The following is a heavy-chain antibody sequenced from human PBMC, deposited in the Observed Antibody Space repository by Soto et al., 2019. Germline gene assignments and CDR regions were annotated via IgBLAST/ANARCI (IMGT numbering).Heavy chain of an antibody. Sequence: QVQLQESGPGLVKPSETLSLTCTVSGGSVSSGSYYWSWIRQPPGKGLEGSGYIYYSGSTNYHPSLKSRVTISVDTSKNQFSLKLSSVTAADTAVYYCARGREYYDFWSGYSSYFDYWGQGTLVTVSS. D-gene: IGHD3-3*01. J-gene: IGHJ4*02. V-gene: IGHV4-61*01. CDR3: ARGREYYDFWSGYSSYFDY. CDR1: GGSVSSGSYY. CDR2: IYYSGST.